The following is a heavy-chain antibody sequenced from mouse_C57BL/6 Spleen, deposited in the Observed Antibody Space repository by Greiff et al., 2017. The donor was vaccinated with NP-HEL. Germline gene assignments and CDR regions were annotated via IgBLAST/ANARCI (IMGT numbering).Heavy chain of an antibody. D-gene: IGHD3-3*01. CDR2: ISYDGSN. CDR1: GYSITSGYY. V-gene: IGHV3-6*01. Sequence: DVKLQESGPGLVKPSQSLSLTCPVTGYSITSGYYWNWIRQFPGNKLEWMGYISYDGSNNYNPSLKNRISIARDTSKNQFFLKLNSVTTEDTATYYCARLGGRGMDYWGQGTSVTVSS. CDR3: ARLGGRGMDY. J-gene: IGHJ4*01.